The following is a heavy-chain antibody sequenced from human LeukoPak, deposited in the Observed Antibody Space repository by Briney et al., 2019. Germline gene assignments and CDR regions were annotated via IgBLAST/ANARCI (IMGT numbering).Heavy chain of an antibody. D-gene: IGHD2-15*01. V-gene: IGHV3-23*01. J-gene: IGHJ3*02. Sequence: GGSLRLSCAASGFTFSSYGMSWVRQAPGKGLEWVSAISGSGGSTYYADSVKGRFTISRDNAKNSLYLQMNSLRAEDTAVYYCARSGVAWDAFDIWGQGTMVTVSS. CDR1: GFTFSSYG. CDR2: ISGSGGST. CDR3: ARSGVAWDAFDI.